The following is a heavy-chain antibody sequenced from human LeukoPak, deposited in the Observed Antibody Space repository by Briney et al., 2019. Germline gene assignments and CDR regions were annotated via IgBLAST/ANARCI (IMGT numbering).Heavy chain of an antibody. V-gene: IGHV3-23*01. D-gene: IGHD3-22*01. CDR3: ARGADYYDSSGGVFDY. CDR1: GFTFSSYA. CDR2: ISGSGGST. Sequence: GGSLRLSCAASGFTFSSYAMSWVRQAPGKGLEWVSAISGSGGSTYYADSVKGRSTISRDNSKNTLYLQMNSLRAEDTAVYYCARGADYYDSSGGVFDYWGQGTLVTVSS. J-gene: IGHJ4*02.